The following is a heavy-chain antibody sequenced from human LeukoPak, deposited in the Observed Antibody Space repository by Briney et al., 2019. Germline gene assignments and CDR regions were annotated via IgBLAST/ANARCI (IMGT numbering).Heavy chain of an antibody. CDR2: INPGGGST. CDR3: ARSGTMVRGVRNYYDY. J-gene: IGHJ4*02. D-gene: IGHD3-10*01. CDR1: GYAFTSYY. V-gene: IGHV1-46*01. Sequence: ASVEVSCKASGYAFTSYYMHWVRQAPGQGLEWMAIINPGGGSTSYAQKFQGRVTMTRDTSTSTVYMELSSLRSEDTAVYYCARSGTMVRGVRNYYDYWGQGTLVTVSS.